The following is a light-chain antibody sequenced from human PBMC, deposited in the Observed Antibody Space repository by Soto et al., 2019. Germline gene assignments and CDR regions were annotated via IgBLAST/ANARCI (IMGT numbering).Light chain of an antibody. V-gene: IGLV2-14*03. CDR2: DVS. Sequence: QSALTQPASVSGSPGQSITIFCTGTSSDVGGYNYVSWYQQHPGSAPKLMIYDVSSRPSGVSNRFSGSKSGNTASLAISGLQAEDEADYYCSSYTSSFKLAVFGSGTKFTVL. CDR3: SSYTSSFKLAV. J-gene: IGLJ1*01. CDR1: SSDVGGYNY.